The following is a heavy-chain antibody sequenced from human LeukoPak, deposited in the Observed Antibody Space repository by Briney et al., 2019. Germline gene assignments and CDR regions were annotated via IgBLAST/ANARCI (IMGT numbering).Heavy chain of an antibody. CDR1: GYTFTGYY. J-gene: IGHJ4*02. V-gene: IGHV1-2*02. Sequence: GASVKVSCKASGYTFTGYYMHWVRQAPGQGLEWMGWINPNSGGTNYAQKFQGRVTMTTDTSTSTAYMELTSLRSDDTAVYYCARDQAVGATAGTFDYWGQGTLVTVSS. D-gene: IGHD1-26*01. CDR2: INPNSGGT. CDR3: ARDQAVGATAGTFDY.